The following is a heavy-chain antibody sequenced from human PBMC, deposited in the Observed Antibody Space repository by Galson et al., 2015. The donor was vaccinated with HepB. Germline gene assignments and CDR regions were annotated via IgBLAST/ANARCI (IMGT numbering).Heavy chain of an antibody. V-gene: IGHV3-7*01. D-gene: IGHD3-22*01. J-gene: IGHJ3*02. Sequence: SLRLSCAVSGFTFSTHWMSWVRQAPGKGLEWVANIKYDGSEEYYVDSVKGRFTVSRDNVKNSVYLQMTSLRAEDTAVYYCARDATFYSDSRGSYIKRPHDAFDIWGQGTMVTVSS. CDR2: IKYDGSEE. CDR1: GFTFSTHW. CDR3: ARDATFYSDSRGSYIKRPHDAFDI.